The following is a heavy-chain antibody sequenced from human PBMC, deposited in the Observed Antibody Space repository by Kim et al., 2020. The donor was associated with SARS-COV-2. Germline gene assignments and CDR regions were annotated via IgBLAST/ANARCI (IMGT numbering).Heavy chain of an antibody. CDR3: AISVVSY. V-gene: IGHV3-23*01. J-gene: IGHJ4*02. D-gene: IGHD2-21*01. CDR2: ISDSGGST. CDR1: GFTFSSYA. Sequence: GGSLRLSCVASGFTFSSYAMTWVRQAPGKGLEWVSGISDSGGSTYYAESVKGRFTISRDNSKNTLYLQMSSLRAEDKAGYYCAISVVSYWGQGTLVTVSS.